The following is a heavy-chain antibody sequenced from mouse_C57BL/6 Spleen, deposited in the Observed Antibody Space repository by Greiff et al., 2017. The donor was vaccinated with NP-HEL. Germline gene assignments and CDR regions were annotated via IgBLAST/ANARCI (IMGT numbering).Heavy chain of an antibody. D-gene: IGHD2-4*01. V-gene: IGHV5-17*01. CDR1: GFTFSDYG. Sequence: EVQGVESGGGLVKPGGSLKLSCAASGFTFSDYGMHWVRQAPEKGLEWVAYISSGSSTIYYADTVKGRFTISRDNAKNTLFLQMTSLRSEDTAMYYCARPEGYDYDGGHWYFDVWGTGTTVTVSS. CDR3: ARPEGYDYDGGHWYFDV. J-gene: IGHJ1*03. CDR2: ISSGSSTI.